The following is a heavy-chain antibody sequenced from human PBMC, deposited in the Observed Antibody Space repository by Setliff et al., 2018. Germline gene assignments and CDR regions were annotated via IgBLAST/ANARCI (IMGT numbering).Heavy chain of an antibody. CDR2: IGVYSGNT. J-gene: IGHJ5*02. CDR3: TRLVRFCSRTVCQRTSGDEA. V-gene: IGHV1-18*01. CDR1: GYTFRQSI. D-gene: IGHD3-3*01. Sequence: GASVKVSCKASGYTFRQSIVSWVRQAPGQGLEWLEWIGVYSGNTYSAQRFQGRVSLTTDESTNTAYLELRGLRSDDTAVYYCTRLVRFCSRTVCQRTSGDEAWGQGTLVTVSS.